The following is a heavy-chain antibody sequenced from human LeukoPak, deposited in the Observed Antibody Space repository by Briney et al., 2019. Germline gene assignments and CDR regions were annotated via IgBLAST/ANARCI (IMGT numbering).Heavy chain of an antibody. D-gene: IGHD6-13*01. V-gene: IGHV3-30*02. CDR1: GFTFSNYG. CDR3: ARLILRGSSWQHNWFDP. Sequence: TGGSLRLSCAASGFTFSNYGMHWVGQAPGKGLEWVAFIRYDGSNKYYTDSVKGRFTISRDNATNSLYPQMNSLRAADTAVYYCARLILRGSSWQHNWFDPWGQGTLVTVSS. J-gene: IGHJ5*02. CDR2: IRYDGSNK.